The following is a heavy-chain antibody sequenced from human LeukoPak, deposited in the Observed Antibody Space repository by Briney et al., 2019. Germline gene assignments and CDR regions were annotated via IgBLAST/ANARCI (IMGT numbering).Heavy chain of an antibody. CDR1: GFTFSSYS. V-gene: IGHV3-48*02. CDR3: ARDQTNYYDSSGYSNWFDP. D-gene: IGHD3-22*01. Sequence: GGSLRLSCAASGFTFSSYSMNWVRQAPGKGLEWVSYISSSSSTIYYADSVKGRFTISRDNAKNSLYLQMNSLRDEDTAVYYCARDQTNYYDSSGYSNWFDPWGQGTLVTVSS. J-gene: IGHJ5*02. CDR2: ISSSSSTI.